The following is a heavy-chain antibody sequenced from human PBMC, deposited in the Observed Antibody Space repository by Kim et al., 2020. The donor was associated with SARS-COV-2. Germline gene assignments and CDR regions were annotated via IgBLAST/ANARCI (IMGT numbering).Heavy chain of an antibody. Sequence: GGSLRLSCAASGFTFSSYGMHWVRQAPGKGLEWVAVISYDGSNKYYADSVKGRFTISRDNSKNTLYLQMNSLRAEDTAVYYCAKVSSIYDILTGSYGMDVWGQGTTVTVS. D-gene: IGHD3-9*01. CDR3: AKVSSIYDILTGSYGMDV. V-gene: IGHV3-30*18. J-gene: IGHJ6*02. CDR1: GFTFSSYG. CDR2: ISYDGSNK.